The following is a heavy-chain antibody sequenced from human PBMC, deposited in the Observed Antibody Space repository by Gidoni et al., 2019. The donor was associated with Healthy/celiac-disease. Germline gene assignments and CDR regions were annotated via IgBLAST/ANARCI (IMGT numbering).Heavy chain of an antibody. CDR3: ASSEGSGWYFFAAGGMDV. Sequence: QVQLVQSGAEVKKPGSSVKVSCKASGGTFSSYAISWVRQAPGQGLEWMGGIIPIFGTANYAQKFQGRVTITADESTSTAYMELSSLRSEDTAVYYCASSEGSGWYFFAAGGMDVWGQGTTVAASS. J-gene: IGHJ6*02. CDR2: IIPIFGTA. V-gene: IGHV1-69*01. CDR1: GGTFSSYA. D-gene: IGHD6-19*01.